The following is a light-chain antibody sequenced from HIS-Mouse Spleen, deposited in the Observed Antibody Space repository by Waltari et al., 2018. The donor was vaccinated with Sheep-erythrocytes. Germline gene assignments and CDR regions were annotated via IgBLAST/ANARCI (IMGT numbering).Light chain of an antibody. CDR2: EVS. Sequence: QSALTQPPSASGSPGQSVTIPCTGTSSDVGGYNYVSRYQQHPGTAPKLMIYEVSTRPSGVPDRFSGSKSGNTASLTVSGLQAEDEADYYCSSYAGSNNWVFGGGTKLTVL. CDR1: SSDVGGYNY. J-gene: IGLJ3*02. V-gene: IGLV2-8*01. CDR3: SSYAGSNNWV.